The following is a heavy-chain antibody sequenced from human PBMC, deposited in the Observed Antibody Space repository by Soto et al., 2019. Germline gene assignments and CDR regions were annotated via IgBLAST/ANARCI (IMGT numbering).Heavy chain of an antibody. CDR1: GFTFSSYA. V-gene: IGHV3-23*01. CDR2: ISGSGGST. J-gene: IGHJ4*02. D-gene: IGHD1-26*01. Sequence: GGSLRLSCAASGFTFSSYAMSWVRQAPGKGLEWVSAISGSGGSTYYADSVKGRFTISRDNSKNTLYLQMNSLRAEDTAVYYCAKDTGIVGATPYYFDYWGQGTLVTAPQ. CDR3: AKDTGIVGATPYYFDY.